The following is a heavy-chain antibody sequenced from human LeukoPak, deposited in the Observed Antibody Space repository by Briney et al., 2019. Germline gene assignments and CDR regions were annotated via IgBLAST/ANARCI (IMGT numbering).Heavy chain of an antibody. D-gene: IGHD5-24*01. CDR1: GGSFSGYY. CDR2: INHSGST. CDR3: ARARDGYNSGKFVDY. J-gene: IGHJ4*02. V-gene: IGHV4-34*01. Sequence: PSETLSLTCAVYGGSFSGYYWSWIRQPPGKGLEWIGEINHSGSTNYNPSLKSRVTISVDTSKNQFSLKLSSVTAADTAVYYCARARDGYNSGKFVDYWGQGTLVTVSS.